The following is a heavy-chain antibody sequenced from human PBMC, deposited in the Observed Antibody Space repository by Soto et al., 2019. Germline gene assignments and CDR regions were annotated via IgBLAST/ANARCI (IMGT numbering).Heavy chain of an antibody. CDR1: GYTFPSYA. CDR3: ARPLMGLRDGYNYGY. V-gene: IGHV1-3*05. CDR2: INARNGNT. J-gene: IGHJ4*02. D-gene: IGHD5-12*01. Sequence: QVQLVQSGAEEKKPGASVKVSCKASGYTFPSYAMHWVRQAPGQRLEWMGWINARNGNTKYSQKFQGRVTITRDTSASTAYMELSSLRSEDTAVYYCARPLMGLRDGYNYGYWGQGTLVTVSS.